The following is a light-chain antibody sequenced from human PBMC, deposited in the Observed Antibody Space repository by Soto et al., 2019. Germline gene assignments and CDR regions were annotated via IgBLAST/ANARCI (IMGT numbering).Light chain of an antibody. CDR1: SSDVGAYNY. CDR3: GSYTTSSNYV. V-gene: IGLV2-14*01. Sequence: QSALTQPVSVSGSPGQSITISCTGTSSDVGAYNYVSWYQQHPGKAPKLMIYDVSHRPSGVSHRFSGSKSGNTASLTISGLQAEDEADYYCGSYTTSSNYVFGTGTKVTVL. J-gene: IGLJ1*01. CDR2: DVS.